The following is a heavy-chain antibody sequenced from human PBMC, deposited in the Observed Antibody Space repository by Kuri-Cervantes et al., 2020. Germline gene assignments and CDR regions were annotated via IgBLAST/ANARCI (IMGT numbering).Heavy chain of an antibody. CDR3: ATESPHPMGPYYYYYMDV. CDR2: IIPSGGST. CDR1: GYTFTSYC. J-gene: IGHJ6*03. D-gene: IGHD3-10*01. V-gene: IGHV1-46*01. Sequence: ASVKVSCKASGYTFTSYCMHWVRQAPGQGLEWMGIIIPSGGSTSYAQKFQGRVTMTRDTSTSTVYMELSSLRSEDAAMYYCATESPHPMGPYYYYYMDVWGKGTTVTVSS.